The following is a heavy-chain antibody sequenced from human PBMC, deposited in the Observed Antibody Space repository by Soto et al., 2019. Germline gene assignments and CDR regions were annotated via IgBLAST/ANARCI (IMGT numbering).Heavy chain of an antibody. CDR3: ASGIVVVPAAMLNYYYYGMDV. J-gene: IGHJ6*02. Sequence: QVQLVQSGAEVKKPGSSVKVSCKASGGTFSSYAISWVRQAPGQGLEWMGGIIPIFGTANSAHKFQGRVTSTADESTSTAYMEVSSLRSEDTAVYYCASGIVVVPAAMLNYYYYGMDVWGQGTTVTVSS. CDR1: GGTFSSYA. CDR2: IIPIFGTA. D-gene: IGHD2-2*01. V-gene: IGHV1-69*01.